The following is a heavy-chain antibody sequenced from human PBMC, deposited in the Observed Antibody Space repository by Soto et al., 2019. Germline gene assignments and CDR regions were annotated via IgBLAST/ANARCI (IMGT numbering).Heavy chain of an antibody. D-gene: IGHD4-17*01. J-gene: IGHJ4*02. V-gene: IGHV3-23*01. CDR2: ISDSGGST. Sequence: EVQLLESGGGLVQPGGSLRLSCAASGFTFSNYAMNCVRQAPGKGLEWVSAISDSGGSTYYAASVKGRFTTSRDNSKHTVFLQMNSLRAEDTAVYYCAKDRDYGDHGGHFDYWGQGTLVPVSS. CDR3: AKDRDYGDHGGHFDY. CDR1: GFTFSNYA.